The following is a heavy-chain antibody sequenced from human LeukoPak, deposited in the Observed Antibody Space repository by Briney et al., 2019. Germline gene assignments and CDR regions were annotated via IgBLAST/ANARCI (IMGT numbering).Heavy chain of an antibody. D-gene: IGHD6-13*01. CDR2: ISNNGGDT. CDR3: ARDRAAAGQNYYYYYGMDV. Sequence: GGSLRLSCAASGFTFSSYAMHWVRQAPGKGLEFVSGISNNGGDTYYANSVKGRFTISRDNSKNTVYLQMGSLRAEDTAVYYCARDRAAAGQNYYYYYGMDVWGQGTTVTVSS. J-gene: IGHJ6*02. CDR1: GFTFSSYA. V-gene: IGHV3-64*01.